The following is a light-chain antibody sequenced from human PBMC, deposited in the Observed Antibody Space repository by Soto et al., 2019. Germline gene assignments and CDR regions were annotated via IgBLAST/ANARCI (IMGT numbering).Light chain of an antibody. CDR3: ATWDDSLNGLYV. Sequence: QSVLTPPPSASGAPGQSVTISCSGNTSNIGSKTVSWYQQLPGAAPKLLIYSTNQWPSGVPDRFSGAKSGTSASLTISGLQSEDEADYYCATWDDSLNGLYVFGPGTKLTVL. V-gene: IGLV1-44*01. J-gene: IGLJ1*01. CDR2: STN. CDR1: TSNIGSKT.